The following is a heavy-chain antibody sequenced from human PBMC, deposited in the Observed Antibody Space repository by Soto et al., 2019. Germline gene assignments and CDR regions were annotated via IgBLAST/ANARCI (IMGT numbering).Heavy chain of an antibody. CDR1: GFTFSYYW. J-gene: IGHJ3*01. Sequence: EVQLVESGGGLVRPGGSLRLSCAASGFTFSYYWMHWVRQAPGKGLVWVSRIHSAGSSTTYADFVKGRFIISRDNARNTVDLQMNSVRVEDTAVYYCARGDRGVFDLWGQGTVVTVSS. CDR3: ARGDRGVFDL. V-gene: IGHV3-74*01. D-gene: IGHD1-26*01. CDR2: IHSAGSST.